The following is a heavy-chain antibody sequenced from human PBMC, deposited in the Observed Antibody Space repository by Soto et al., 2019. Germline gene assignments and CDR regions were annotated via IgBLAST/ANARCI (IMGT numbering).Heavy chain of an antibody. J-gene: IGHJ4*02. Sequence: TSETLSLTCTVSGGSISSGDYYWSWIRQPPGKGLEWIGYIYYSGSTYYNPSLKSRVTISVDTSKNQFSLKLSSVTAADTAVYYCARVGWNFGPFDYWGQGTLVTVSS. D-gene: IGHD1-7*01. CDR1: GGSISSGDYY. V-gene: IGHV4-30-4*01. CDR2: IYYSGST. CDR3: ARVGWNFGPFDY.